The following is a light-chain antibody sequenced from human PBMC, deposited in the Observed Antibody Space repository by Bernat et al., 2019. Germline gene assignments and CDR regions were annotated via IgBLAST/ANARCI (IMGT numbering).Light chain of an antibody. V-gene: IGLV1-44*01. Sequence: QSVLTQPPSASGTPGQRVTISCSGSSANIGSNTVNWYQQLPGTAPKLLIYSNNQRPSGVPYRFSGSKSGTSASLAIRGLQSEDEADYYCAAWDDSLNALVFGGGTKLTVL. CDR1: SANIGSNT. J-gene: IGLJ2*01. CDR3: AAWDDSLNALV. CDR2: SNN.